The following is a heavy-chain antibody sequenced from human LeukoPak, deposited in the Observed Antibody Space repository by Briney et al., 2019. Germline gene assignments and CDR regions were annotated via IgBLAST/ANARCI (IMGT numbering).Heavy chain of an antibody. CDR1: GYTFTSYY. J-gene: IGHJ5*02. V-gene: IGHV1-46*01. CDR2: INPSGGST. CDR3: ARAPYKYDYVWGSYRPNWSDP. D-gene: IGHD3-16*02. Sequence: ASVKVSCKASGYTFTSYYMHWVRQAPGQGLEWVAIINPSGGSTSYAQKFQGRVTMTRDMSTSTVYMELSSLRSEATAVYYCARAPYKYDYVWGSYRPNWSDPWGQGTLVTVSS.